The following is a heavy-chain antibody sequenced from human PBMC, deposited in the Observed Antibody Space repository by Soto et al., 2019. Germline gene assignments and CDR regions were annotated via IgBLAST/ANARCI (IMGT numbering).Heavy chain of an antibody. V-gene: IGHV3-7*01. CDR3: TREGDGSGFFSDF. J-gene: IGHJ4*02. Sequence: GGSLRLSCAASGFTFSNYWMSWVRQAPGKGLEWVANIKQDGSEKYYVDSVKGRFTISRDNAKNSLYLQINSLRAEDTAVYYCTREGDGSGFFSDFWGQGALVTVSS. D-gene: IGHD3-22*01. CDR2: IKQDGSEK. CDR1: GFTFSNYW.